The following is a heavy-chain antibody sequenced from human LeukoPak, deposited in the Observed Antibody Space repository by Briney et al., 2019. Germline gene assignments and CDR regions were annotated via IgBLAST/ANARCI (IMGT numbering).Heavy chain of an antibody. Sequence: GGSLRLSCTASGFTFSDYWMTWVRQAPGKGLEWVANIKQDGSAKYYVDSVKGRFTISRDNTKNSLYLQMDSLRVEDTATYYCARWRGSTSERSDYWGQGTLVTVSS. CDR1: GFTFSDYW. V-gene: IGHV3-7*01. J-gene: IGHJ4*02. CDR2: IKQDGSAK. D-gene: IGHD2-2*01. CDR3: ARWRGSTSERSDY.